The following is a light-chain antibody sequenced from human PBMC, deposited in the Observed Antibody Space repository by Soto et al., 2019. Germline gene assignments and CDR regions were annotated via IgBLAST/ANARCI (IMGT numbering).Light chain of an antibody. V-gene: IGKV1-8*01. CDR1: QGISSY. CDR3: QQYYSYPPT. Sequence: AIRMTQSPSSLSASTGDRVTITCRASQGISSYLAWYQQKPGKAPKLLIYAASTLQSGVPSRFSGSGSGTDFTLTISCLQSEDFATYYCQQYYSYPPTFGPGNRWIS. CDR2: AAS. J-gene: IGKJ3*01.